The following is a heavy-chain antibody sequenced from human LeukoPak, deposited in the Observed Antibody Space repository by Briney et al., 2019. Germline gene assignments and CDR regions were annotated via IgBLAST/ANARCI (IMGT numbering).Heavy chain of an antibody. V-gene: IGHV4-34*01. J-gene: IGHJ4*02. D-gene: IGHD6-6*01. CDR3: ADRLGTVEYSSSPS. Sequence: SETLSLTCAVYGGSFSGYYWRWIRQPRGKGLEWIGEINHSGSTNYNPSLKSRVTISVDTSKNQFSLKLSSVTAADTAVYYCADRLGTVEYSSSPSWGQGTLVTVSS. CDR2: INHSGST. CDR1: GGSFSGYY.